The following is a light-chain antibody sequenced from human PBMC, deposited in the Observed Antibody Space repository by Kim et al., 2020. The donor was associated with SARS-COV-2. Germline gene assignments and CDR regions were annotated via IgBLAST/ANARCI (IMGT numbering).Light chain of an antibody. CDR3: QQLNSYPLT. CDR2: AAS. CDR1: QGISSY. J-gene: IGKJ4*01. Sequence: ASVGDRVTITCRASQGISSYLAWYQQKPGIAPKLLIYAASTLRSGVPSRFSGNGTGTDFTLTLSGLQPEDFATYSCQQLNSYPLTFGGGTKVDIK. V-gene: IGKV1-9*01.